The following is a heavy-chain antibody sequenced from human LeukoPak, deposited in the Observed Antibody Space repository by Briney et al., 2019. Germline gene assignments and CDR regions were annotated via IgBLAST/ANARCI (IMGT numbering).Heavy chain of an antibody. J-gene: IGHJ6*02. CDR1: GGTFSSYA. CDR3: ARQYYYDSSGYYYGRDYYGMDV. D-gene: IGHD3-22*01. V-gene: IGHV1-69*05. Sequence: SVKVSCKASGGTFSSYAISWVRQAPGQGLEWMGGIIPIFGTANYAQKFQGRVTMTRNTSISTAYMELSSLRSEDTAVYYCARQYYYDSSGYYYGRDYYGMDVWGQGTTATVSS. CDR2: IIPIFGTA.